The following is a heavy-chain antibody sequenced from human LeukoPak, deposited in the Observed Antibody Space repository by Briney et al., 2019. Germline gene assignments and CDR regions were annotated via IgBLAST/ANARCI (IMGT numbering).Heavy chain of an antibody. CDR2: ISAYNGNT. CDR1: GYTFTSYG. CDR3: ARDRNRIVGATRVIDY. J-gene: IGHJ4*02. V-gene: IGHV1-18*01. Sequence: ASVKVSCKASGYTFTSYGISWMRQAPGQGLEWMGWISAYNGNTNYAQKLQGRVTMTTDTSTSTAYMELRSLRSDDTAVYYCARDRNRIVGATRVIDYWGQGTLVTVSS. D-gene: IGHD1-26*01.